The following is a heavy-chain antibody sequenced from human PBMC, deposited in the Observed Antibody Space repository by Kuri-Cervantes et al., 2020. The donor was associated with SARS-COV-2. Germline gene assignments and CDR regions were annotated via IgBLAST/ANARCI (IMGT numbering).Heavy chain of an antibody. D-gene: IGHD2-21*01. CDR2: INHSGST. V-gene: IGHV4-34*01. Sequence: SETLSLTCAVYGGSFSGYYCSWIRQPPGKGLEWIGEINHSGSTNYNPSLKSRVTISVDTSKNQFSLKLSSVTAADTAVYYCARHGALLVIAPARVGPHTRAFDIWGQGTMVTVSS. CDR3: ARHGALLVIAPARVGPHTRAFDI. CDR1: GGSFSGYY. J-gene: IGHJ3*02.